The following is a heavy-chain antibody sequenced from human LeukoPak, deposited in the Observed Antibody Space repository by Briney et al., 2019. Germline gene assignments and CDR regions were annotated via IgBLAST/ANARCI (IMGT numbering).Heavy chain of an antibody. CDR2: ITNSGSST. CDR3: AKYIFSSTPYFDY. CDR1: GFTFCTFA. Sequence: GGSLRLSCAASGFTFCTFAMTWVRQAPGKRPEWVSSITNSGSSTYYADSVRGRFTISRDNSKNTLYLQMFGLRAEDTAVYFCAKYIFSSTPYFDYWGQGALVTVSS. D-gene: IGHD6-13*01. V-gene: IGHV3-23*01. J-gene: IGHJ4*02.